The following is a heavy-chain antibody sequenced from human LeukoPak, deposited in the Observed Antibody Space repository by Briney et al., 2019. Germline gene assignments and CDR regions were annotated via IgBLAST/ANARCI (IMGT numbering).Heavy chain of an antibody. D-gene: IGHD3-22*01. CDR3: ARQGSGYFLDS. CDR2: IYPGDSDT. J-gene: IGHJ4*02. CDR1: GHSFNSYW. V-gene: IGHV5-51*01. Sequence: GESLKISCKGSGHSFNSYWIGWVRPMPGKGLEWMGIIYPGDSDTRYSPSFEGPVTISADKPISTAYLQWSSLKASDSAMYYCARQGSGYFLDSWGQGTLVTVSS.